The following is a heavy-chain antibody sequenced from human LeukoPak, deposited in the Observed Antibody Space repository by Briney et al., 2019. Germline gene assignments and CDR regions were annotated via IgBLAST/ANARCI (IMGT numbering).Heavy chain of an antibody. CDR1: GFTFYDHA. D-gene: IGHD3-3*01. V-gene: IGHV3-9*01. J-gene: IGHJ4*02. CDR2: ISWNSGSI. Sequence: GGSLRLSCAASGFTFYDHAMHWVRQAPGKGLEWVSGISWNSGSIGYADSVKGRFTISRDNAKNSLYLQMNSLRAEDTAVYYCVRDIHDFWSGYYDFDYWGQGTLVTVSS. CDR3: VRDIHDFWSGYYDFDY.